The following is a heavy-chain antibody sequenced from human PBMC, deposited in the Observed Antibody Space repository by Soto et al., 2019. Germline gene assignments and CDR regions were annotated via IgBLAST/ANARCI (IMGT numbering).Heavy chain of an antibody. D-gene: IGHD6-19*01. CDR3: ARTPFSPIAVAGQHYDYYGMDV. V-gene: IGHV1-69*01. CDR1: GGTFSSYA. Sequence: QVQLVQSGAEVKKPGSSVKVSCKASGGTFSSYAISWVRQAPGQGLEWMGGIIPIFGTANYAQKFQGRVTISAHESTSTAYMELSSLRSEDTAVYYCARTPFSPIAVAGQHYDYYGMDVWGQGTTVTVSS. J-gene: IGHJ6*02. CDR2: IIPIFGTA.